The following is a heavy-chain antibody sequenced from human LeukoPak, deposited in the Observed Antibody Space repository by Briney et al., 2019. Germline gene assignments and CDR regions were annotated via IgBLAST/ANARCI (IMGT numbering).Heavy chain of an antibody. V-gene: IGHV3-23*01. D-gene: IGHD6-13*01. J-gene: IGHJ6*02. Sequence: PGGSLRLSCAASGFTFSSYAMSWVRQAPGKGLEWVSAISGSGGSTYYADSVKGRFTISRDNSKSTLYLQMNSLRAEDTAVYYCATSPLLLPHSSSWSYYYGMDVWGQGTTVTVSS. CDR2: ISGSGGST. CDR3: ATSPLLLPHSSSWSYYYGMDV. CDR1: GFTFSSYA.